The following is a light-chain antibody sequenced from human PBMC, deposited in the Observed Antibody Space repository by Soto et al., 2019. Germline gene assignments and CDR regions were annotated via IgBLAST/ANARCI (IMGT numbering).Light chain of an antibody. CDR2: TND. J-gene: IGLJ2*01. Sequence: QSVLTQPPSASGTPGQRVTISCSGGDSNIGSNPVYWYQQLPGTAPKLVIHTNDQRPSGVPDRFSGSKSGTSATLAISGLRSEDEADYYCASRDDSLRGVLFGGGTQLTVL. V-gene: IGLV1-47*01. CDR3: ASRDDSLRGVL. CDR1: DSNIGSNP.